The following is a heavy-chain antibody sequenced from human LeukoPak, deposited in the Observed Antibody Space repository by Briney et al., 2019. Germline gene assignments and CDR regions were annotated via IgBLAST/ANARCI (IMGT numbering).Heavy chain of an antibody. D-gene: IGHD3-9*01. Sequence: SETLSLTCTVSGGSISSGGYYWSWIRQHPGKSLEWIGYIYYSGSTYYNPSLKSPVTISIDTSKNQFSLKVSSVTAADTAIYYCARDLSFDWFPYYFDYWGQGILVTVSS. CDR3: ARDLSFDWFPYYFDY. J-gene: IGHJ4*02. CDR2: IYYSGST. CDR1: GGSISSGGYY. V-gene: IGHV4-31*01.